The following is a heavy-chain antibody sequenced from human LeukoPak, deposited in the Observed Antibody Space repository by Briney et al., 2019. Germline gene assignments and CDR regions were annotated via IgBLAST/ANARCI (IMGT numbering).Heavy chain of an antibody. V-gene: IGHV3-48*03. J-gene: IGHJ5*02. CDR2: ISSSGSTI. D-gene: IGHD3-10*01. Sequence: GGSLRLSCAASGFTSSIYEMNWVRQAPGKGLEWVSYISSSGSTIYYADSVKGRFTISRDNSKNTLYLQMNSLRAEDTAVYYCAKLSDGSGSYFDPWGQGTLVTVSS. CDR3: AKLSDGSGSYFDP. CDR1: GFTSSIYE.